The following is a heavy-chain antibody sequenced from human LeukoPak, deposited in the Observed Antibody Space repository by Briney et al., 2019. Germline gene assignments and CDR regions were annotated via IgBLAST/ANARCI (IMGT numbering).Heavy chain of an antibody. J-gene: IGHJ4*02. CDR1: GFTFNDYA. CDR3: AKRGAYDSSDY. Sequence: PGRSLRLSCAASGFTFNDYAMHWVRQVPGKGLEWVSLISGEGGSTYYADSVKGRFTISRDNSKNSLYLQMNSLRTEDTALYYCAKRGAYDSSDYWGQGTLVTVSS. CDR2: ISGEGGST. V-gene: IGHV3-43*02. D-gene: IGHD3-22*01.